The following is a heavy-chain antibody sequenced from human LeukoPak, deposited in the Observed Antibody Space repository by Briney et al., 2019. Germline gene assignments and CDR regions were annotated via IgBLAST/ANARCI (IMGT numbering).Heavy chain of an antibody. V-gene: IGHV3-30*04. Sequence: LTGGSLRLSCAASGFTFSSYAMHWVRQAPGKGLEWVAVISYDGSNKYYADSVKGRFTISRDNSKNTLYLQMNSLRAEDTAVYYCASLPSGWYYVDYWGQVTLVTVSS. D-gene: IGHD6-19*01. CDR1: GFTFSSYA. J-gene: IGHJ4*02. CDR2: ISYDGSNK. CDR3: ASLPSGWYYVDY.